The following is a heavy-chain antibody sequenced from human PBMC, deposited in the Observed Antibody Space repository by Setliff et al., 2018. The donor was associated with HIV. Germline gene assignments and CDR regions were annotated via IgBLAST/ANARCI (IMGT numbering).Heavy chain of an antibody. V-gene: IGHV1-18*04. D-gene: IGHD3-22*01. Sequence: ASVKVSCKASGYTFTAYGITWVRQAPGQGLEWMGWMSAYSGDTKYAQKIQGGVNMTRDTSTDTAYVELRSLRFDDTALYYCVRGYYYDKTGYGTFNIWGQGTVVTVSS. J-gene: IGHJ3*02. CDR2: MSAYSGDT. CDR3: VRGYYYDKTGYGTFNI. CDR1: GYTFTAYG.